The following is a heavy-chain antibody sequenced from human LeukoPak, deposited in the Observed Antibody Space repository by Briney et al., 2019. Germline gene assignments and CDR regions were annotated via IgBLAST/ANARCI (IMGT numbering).Heavy chain of an antibody. CDR3: ARDFSSSGSLPFDY. V-gene: IGHV3-66*01. CDR1: GFTVSSNY. D-gene: IGHD1-26*01. CDR2: IYSGGGT. Sequence: GSLRLSCAASGFTVSSNYMSWVRQAPGRGLEWVSVIYSGGGTYYAESVKGRFTISRDNSKNTLYLRLNSLRAEDTAVYYCARDFSSSGSLPFDYWGQGTLVTVSS. J-gene: IGHJ4*02.